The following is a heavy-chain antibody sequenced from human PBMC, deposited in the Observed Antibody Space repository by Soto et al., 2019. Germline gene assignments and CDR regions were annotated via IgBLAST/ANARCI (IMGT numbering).Heavy chain of an antibody. CDR3: ASVGYSSNH. J-gene: IGHJ5*02. Sequence: SETLSLTCTVSGGSISSYYWSWIRQPPRKGLEWIGYIYYSGSTNYNPSLKSRVTISVDTSKNQFSLKLSSVTAADTAVYYCASVGYSSNHWGQGTLVTVSS. V-gene: IGHV4-59*01. CDR1: GGSISSYY. CDR2: IYYSGST. D-gene: IGHD6-13*01.